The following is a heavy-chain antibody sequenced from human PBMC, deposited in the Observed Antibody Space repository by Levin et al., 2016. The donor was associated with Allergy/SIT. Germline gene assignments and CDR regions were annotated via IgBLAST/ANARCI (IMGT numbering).Heavy chain of an antibody. J-gene: IGHJ3*02. Sequence: GSLRLSCAVYGGSFSGYYWSWIRQPQEGLEWIGEINHSGSTNYNPSLKSRVTISVDTSKNQFSLKLSSVTAADTAVYYCASVASSSSSSRAFDIWGQGTMVTVSS. CDR3: ASVASSSSSSRAFDI. V-gene: IGHV4-34*01. CDR2: INHSGST. CDR1: GGSFSGYY. D-gene: IGHD6-6*01.